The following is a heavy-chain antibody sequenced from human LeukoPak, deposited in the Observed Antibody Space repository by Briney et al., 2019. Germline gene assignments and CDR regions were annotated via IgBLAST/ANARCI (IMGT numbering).Heavy chain of an antibody. V-gene: IGHV1-18*01. J-gene: IGHJ4*02. CDR2: ISAYNGNT. D-gene: IGHD3-22*01. CDR1: GYTFTSYG. Sequence: GASVKVSCKASGYTFTSYGISWVRQAPGQGLEWMEWISAYNGNTNYAQKLQGRVTMTTDTSTSTAYMELRSLRSDDTAVYYCARGVKYYYDSSGYSPEGFDYWGQGTLVTVSS. CDR3: ARGVKYYYDSSGYSPEGFDY.